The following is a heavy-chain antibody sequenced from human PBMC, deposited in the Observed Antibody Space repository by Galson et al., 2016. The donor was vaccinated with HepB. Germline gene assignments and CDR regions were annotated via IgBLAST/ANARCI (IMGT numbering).Heavy chain of an antibody. Sequence: SLRLSCATSGFTFTKFYFSWVRQAPGKGLEWISYIGNGPSATFFADSVQGRFSISRDNARNSVSLQMSTLRAKDTAVYYCARTDPSSLLVGGAFFDLWGQGTLVAVSS. CDR3: ARTDPSSLLVGGAFFDL. V-gene: IGHV3-11*01. CDR1: GFTFTKFY. CDR2: IGNGPSAT. J-gene: IGHJ4*02. D-gene: IGHD1-26*01.